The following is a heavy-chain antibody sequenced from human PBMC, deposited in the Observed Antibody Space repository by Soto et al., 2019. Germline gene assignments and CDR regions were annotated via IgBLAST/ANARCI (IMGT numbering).Heavy chain of an antibody. Sequence: ASVKVSCKASGGTFSSYTISWVRQAPGQGLEWMGRIIPILGIANYAQKFQGRVTITADKSTSTAYMELSSLRSEDTAVYYCARLAGTYCGGYCYRHNWFDPWGQGTLVTVSS. D-gene: IGHD2-21*01. V-gene: IGHV1-69*02. CDR2: IIPILGIA. J-gene: IGHJ5*02. CDR1: GGTFSSYT. CDR3: ARLAGTYCGGYCYRHNWFDP.